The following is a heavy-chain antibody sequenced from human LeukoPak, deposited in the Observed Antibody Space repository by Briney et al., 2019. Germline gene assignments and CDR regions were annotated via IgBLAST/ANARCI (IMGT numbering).Heavy chain of an antibody. CDR3: ARDGDTVLTRGYYYYMDV. D-gene: IGHD4-23*01. Sequence: PGGSLRLSCAASGFTFSSYTMNWVRQAPGKGPEWVSSITSSSSYIYYADSVKGRFTITRDNARNSLYLQMNSLRAEDTALYYCARDGDTVLTRGYYYYMDVWGKGTTVTISS. V-gene: IGHV3-21*01. J-gene: IGHJ6*03. CDR2: ITSSSSYI. CDR1: GFTFSSYT.